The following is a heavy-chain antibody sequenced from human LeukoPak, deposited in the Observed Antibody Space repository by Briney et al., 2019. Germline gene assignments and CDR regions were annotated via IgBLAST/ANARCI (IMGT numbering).Heavy chain of an antibody. D-gene: IGHD2-21*02. Sequence: ASVKVSCKASGYTFTGYYMHWVRQAPGQGLEWMGWINPNSGGTNYAQKLQGRVTMTTDTSTSTAYMELRSLRSDDTAVYYCARSGGVVTAIWPYWGQGTLVTVSS. CDR1: GYTFTGYY. CDR3: ARSGGVVTAIWPY. J-gene: IGHJ4*02. CDR2: INPNSGGT. V-gene: IGHV1-2*02.